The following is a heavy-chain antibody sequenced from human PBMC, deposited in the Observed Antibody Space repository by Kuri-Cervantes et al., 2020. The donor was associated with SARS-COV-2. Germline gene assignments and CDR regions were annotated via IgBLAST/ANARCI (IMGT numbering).Heavy chain of an antibody. D-gene: IGHD6-13*01. V-gene: IGHV4-34*01. CDR1: GGSFSGYY. CDR2: INHSGST. Sequence: SETLSLTCAVYGGSFSGYYWSWIRQPPGRGLEWIGEINHSGSTNYNPSLKSRVTMSVDTSKNQFSLKLSSVTAADTAVYYCARGLAAAEGDYYYYYGTDVWGQGTTVTVSS. CDR3: ARGLAAAEGDYYYYYGTDV. J-gene: IGHJ6*02.